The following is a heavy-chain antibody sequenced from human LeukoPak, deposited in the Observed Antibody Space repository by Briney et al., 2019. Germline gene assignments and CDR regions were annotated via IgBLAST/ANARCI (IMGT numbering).Heavy chain of an antibody. J-gene: IGHJ3*02. D-gene: IGHD3-9*01. CDR2: IYTSGST. Sequence: SETLSLTCTVSGGSISSGSYYWSWIRQPAGKGLEWIGRIYTSGSTNYNPSLKSRVTISVDTSKNQFSLKLSSVTAADTAVYYCARDPRHYDILTGYFDAFDIWGQGTMVTVSS. V-gene: IGHV4-61*02. CDR3: ARDPRHYDILTGYFDAFDI. CDR1: GGSISSGSYY.